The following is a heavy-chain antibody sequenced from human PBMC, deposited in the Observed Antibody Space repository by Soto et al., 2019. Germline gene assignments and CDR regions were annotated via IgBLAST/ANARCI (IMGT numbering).Heavy chain of an antibody. Sequence: PGGSLRLSCAASGFTFSSYSMNWVRQAPGKGLEWVSSISSSSSYIYYADSVKGRFTISRDNAKNSLYLQMNSLRAEDTAVYYCARSGEYGSGSYVFDYWGQGTLVTVSS. D-gene: IGHD3-10*01. V-gene: IGHV3-21*01. J-gene: IGHJ4*02. CDR3: ARSGEYGSGSYVFDY. CDR2: ISSSSSYI. CDR1: GFTFSSYS.